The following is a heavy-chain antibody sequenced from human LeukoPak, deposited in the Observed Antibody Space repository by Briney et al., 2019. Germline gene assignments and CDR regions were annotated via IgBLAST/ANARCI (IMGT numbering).Heavy chain of an antibody. V-gene: IGHV3-NL1*01. CDR1: GFTFSSYA. CDR2: VGGGANVNYT. CDR3: AKDGRPYSSGWYPTFDP. J-gene: IGHJ5*02. D-gene: IGHD6-19*01. Sequence: PGGSLRLSCAASGFTFSSYAMHWVRQAPGKGLEWVAGVGGGANVNYTSYADSVKGRFTLSRDSSKSTLYLQMNSLRAEDTAVYYCAKDGRPYSSGWYPTFDPWGQGTLVTVSS.